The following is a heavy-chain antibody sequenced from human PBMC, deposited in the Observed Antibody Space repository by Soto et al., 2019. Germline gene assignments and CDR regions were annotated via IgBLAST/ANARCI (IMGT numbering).Heavy chain of an antibody. CDR1: GFPFSTYA. V-gene: IGHV3-23*01. D-gene: IGHD6-6*01. CDR3: TNLYMSSSNDAFEF. CDR2: ISTGGDET. J-gene: IGHJ3*01. Sequence: PGGSLRLSCAVSGFPFSTYAVSWVRQAPGKGLEWVSAISTGGDETYYADSVKGRFTISRDNSKNTLSLQMNSLRAEDTALYYCTNLYMSSSNDAFEFWGLGTVVTVSS.